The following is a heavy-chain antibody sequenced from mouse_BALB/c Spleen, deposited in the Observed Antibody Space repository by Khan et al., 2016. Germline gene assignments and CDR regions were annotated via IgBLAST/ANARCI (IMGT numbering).Heavy chain of an antibody. CDR2: ILPGCGNS. V-gene: IGHV1-9*01. CDR1: GYTFNNYW. Sequence: QVQLKQSGAELMKPGASVKISCKATGYTFNNYWIEWVKQRPGHGLEWIGDILPGCGNSNYNENLKGKATFTADTSSNTAYMKLSSLTSEDSAVYYIARACYSMYYWGQGTSVTVSS. J-gene: IGHJ4*01. CDR3: ARACYSMYY.